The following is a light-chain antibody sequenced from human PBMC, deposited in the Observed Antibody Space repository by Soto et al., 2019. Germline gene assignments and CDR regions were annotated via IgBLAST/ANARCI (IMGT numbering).Light chain of an antibody. CDR3: LLDFNYLWA. Sequence: AIQPSQSPSPLSASVGDRFTITCRASQGIRSALGWYQQKPGKAAKLLIYAASSLQSGVPSRFIGSGSGTDFTLTISSLQPEDFATYYCLLDFNYLWAFGQGTKVDI. V-gene: IGKV1-6*01. J-gene: IGKJ1*01. CDR2: AAS. CDR1: QGIRSA.